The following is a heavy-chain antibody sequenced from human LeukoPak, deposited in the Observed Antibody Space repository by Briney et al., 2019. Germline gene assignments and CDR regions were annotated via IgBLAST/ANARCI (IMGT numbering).Heavy chain of an antibody. J-gene: IGHJ4*02. D-gene: IGHD6-13*01. CDR1: GGTFSGYY. Sequence: SETLSLTCAVYGGTFSGYYWSWIRQPPGKRLEWVGESNDSGGTNYNPSLKSRVTISVDTSKNQFSLKLSSVTAADTAVYYCARHGYSSSWFWGQGTLVTVSS. CDR2: SNDSGGT. CDR3: ARHGYSSSWF. V-gene: IGHV4-34*01.